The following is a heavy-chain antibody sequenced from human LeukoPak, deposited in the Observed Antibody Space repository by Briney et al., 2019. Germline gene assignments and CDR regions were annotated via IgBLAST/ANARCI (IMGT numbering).Heavy chain of an antibody. D-gene: IGHD2-2*01. CDR1: GYTFTGCY. CDR2: INPNSGGT. CDR3: ARDGREDIVVVPAAFYYYYYGMDV. J-gene: IGHJ6*02. V-gene: IGHV1-2*02. Sequence: GASVKVSCKASGYTFTGCYMHWVRQALGQGLEWMGWINPNSGGTNYAQKFQGRVTMTRNTSISTAYMELSRLRSDDTAVYYCARDGREDIVVVPAAFYYYYYGMDVWGQGTTVTVSS.